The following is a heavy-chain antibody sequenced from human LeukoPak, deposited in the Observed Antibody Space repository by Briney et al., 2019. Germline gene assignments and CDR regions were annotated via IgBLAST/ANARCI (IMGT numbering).Heavy chain of an antibody. CDR1: GGSFSGYY. Sequence: SETLSLTCAVYGGSFSGYYWSWIRQPPGKGLEWIGDINHSGSTNYNPSLKSRVSISVDTSKNQFSPKLSSVTAADTAVYYCARGPGPDGLTETGFDYWGQGTLVTVSS. CDR2: INHSGST. J-gene: IGHJ4*02. CDR3: ARGPGPDGLTETGFDY. V-gene: IGHV4-34*01. D-gene: IGHD1-14*01.